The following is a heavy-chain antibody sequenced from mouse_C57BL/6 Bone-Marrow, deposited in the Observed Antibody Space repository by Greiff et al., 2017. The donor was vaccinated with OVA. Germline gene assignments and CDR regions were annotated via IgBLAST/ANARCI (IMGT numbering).Heavy chain of an antibody. CDR3: ASPYYYGSSYGYLDV. V-gene: IGHV5-6*01. CDR2: ISSGGSYT. Sequence: EVKLVESGGDLVKPGGSLKLSCAASGFTFSSYGMSWVRQTPDKRLEWVANISSGGSYTYYQDSVKGRFTISRDNAKNTLYLQMSSLKSDDTAMNYCASPYYYGSSYGYLDVWGTGTTVTVSS. D-gene: IGHD1-1*01. J-gene: IGHJ1*03. CDR1: GFTFSSYG.